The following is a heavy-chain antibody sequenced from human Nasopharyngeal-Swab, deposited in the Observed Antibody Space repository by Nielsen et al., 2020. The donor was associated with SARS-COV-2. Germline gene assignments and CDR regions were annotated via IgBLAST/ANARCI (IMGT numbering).Heavy chain of an antibody. D-gene: IGHD6-13*01. CDR2: IYYSGST. CDR3: ASPSGYSSSWYRADWFDP. V-gene: IGHV4-39*01. Sequence: WIRQPPGKGLEWIGSIYYSGSTYYNPSLKSRGTISVDTSKNQFSLKLSSVIAADTAVYYCASPSGYSSSWYRADWFDPWGQGTLVTVSS. J-gene: IGHJ5*02.